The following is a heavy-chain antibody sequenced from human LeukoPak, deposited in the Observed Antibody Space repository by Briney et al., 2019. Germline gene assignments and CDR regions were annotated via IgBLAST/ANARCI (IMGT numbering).Heavy chain of an antibody. J-gene: IGHJ4*02. V-gene: IGHV1-18*04. D-gene: IGHD2-15*01. Sequence: GASVKVSCKPSGYTFTSFVISWVRQAPGQGLEWMAWIGAYNGDTNYAQKFHGRVTMTTDTSTSTAYMDLRSLRSDDTAVYYCTRDHCSGDNCPSFDYWGQGTLVTVSS. CDR2: IGAYNGDT. CDR1: GYTFTSFV. CDR3: TRDHCSGDNCPSFDY.